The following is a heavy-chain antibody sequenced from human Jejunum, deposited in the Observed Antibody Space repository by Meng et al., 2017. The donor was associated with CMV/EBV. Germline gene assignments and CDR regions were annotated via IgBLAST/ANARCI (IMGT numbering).Heavy chain of an antibody. CDR3: ARDPTPDGSDY. Sequence: LELEESGPGLVKPSETLSLTCTMSGASSSDGSYYWGWIRQPPGKGLEWIGSVYYSGSTYYNPSLESRVTISVDTSKNQFSLKLTSVTAADTATYYCARDPTPDGSDYWGRGTLVTVSS. V-gene: IGHV4-39*07. CDR1: GASSSDGSYY. CDR2: VYYSGST. J-gene: IGHJ4*02. D-gene: IGHD3-10*01.